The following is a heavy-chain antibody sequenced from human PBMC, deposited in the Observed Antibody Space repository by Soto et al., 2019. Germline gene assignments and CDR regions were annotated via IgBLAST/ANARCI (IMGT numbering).Heavy chain of an antibody. Sequence: QVQLVQSGAEVKKPGSSVKVSCKASGGTFSSYAISWVRQAPGQGLEWMGGIIPIFGTANYAQKFQGRVTITADESTSTAYMELSSLRSEDTAMYYCALRAGYSYPDYYYYGMDVWGQGTTVTVSS. CDR1: GGTFSSYA. V-gene: IGHV1-69*01. J-gene: IGHJ6*02. CDR2: IIPIFGTA. D-gene: IGHD5-18*01. CDR3: ALRAGYSYPDYYYYGMDV.